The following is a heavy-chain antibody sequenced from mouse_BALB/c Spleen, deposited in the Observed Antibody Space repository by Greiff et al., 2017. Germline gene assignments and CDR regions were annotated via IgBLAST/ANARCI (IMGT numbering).Heavy chain of an antibody. J-gene: IGHJ4*01. CDR3: ARCDGHNDYAMDS. CDR2: INPYNGGT. V-gene: IGHV1-18*01. Sequence: VQLKESGPELVKPGASMKISCKASGYSFTGYTMNWVKQSHGKNLEWIGLINPYNGGTSYNQKFKGKATLTVDKSSSTAYMELLSLTSEDSAVYYCARCDGHNDYAMDSWGQGTSVTASS. D-gene: IGHD2-3*01. CDR1: GYSFTGYT.